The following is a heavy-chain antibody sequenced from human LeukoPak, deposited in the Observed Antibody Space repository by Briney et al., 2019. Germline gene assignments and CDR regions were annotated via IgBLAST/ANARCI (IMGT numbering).Heavy chain of an antibody. V-gene: IGHV4-59*01. CDR2: IYYSGST. Sequence: SETLSLTCTVSGGSISSYYWSWIRQPPGKGLEWIGYIYYSGSTNYNPSLKSRVTISVDTSKNQFSLKLSSVTAADTAVYYCARVTGHSSGWPTYYYYMDVWGKGTTVTVSS. D-gene: IGHD6-19*01. CDR1: GGSISSYY. CDR3: ARVTGHSSGWPTYYYYMDV. J-gene: IGHJ6*03.